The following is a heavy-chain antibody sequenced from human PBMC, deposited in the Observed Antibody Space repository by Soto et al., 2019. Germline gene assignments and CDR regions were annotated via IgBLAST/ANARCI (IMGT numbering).Heavy chain of an antibody. V-gene: IGHV3-7*04. CDR1: GFTFSNHW. J-gene: IGHJ4*02. CDR2: INQDGSEK. CDR3: TRDLS. Sequence: DVQLVESGGGLVQPGGSLRLSCAGSGFTFSNHWMSWVRQTPGKELEWVANINQDGSEKYYGDSVKGRFTISRDNAKNSLFLQMNSLSAEDTALYYCTRDLSWGQGTLVIVSS.